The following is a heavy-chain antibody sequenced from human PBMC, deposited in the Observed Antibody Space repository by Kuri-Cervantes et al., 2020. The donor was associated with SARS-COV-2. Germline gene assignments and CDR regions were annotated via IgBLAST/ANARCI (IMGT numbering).Heavy chain of an antibody. CDR1: GFNFNDHV. J-gene: IGHJ4*02. Sequence: GESLKISCEASGFNFNDHVMNWVRQAPGKGPERVAFISGNGGRTEYIDSVKGRFTISRDNTRNTLFLQMNSLRSDDTATYYCARGEADFWDGYYRLWGRGTVVTVSS. V-gene: IGHV3-23*01. CDR2: ISGNGGRT. D-gene: IGHD3-3*01. CDR3: ARGEADFWDGYYRL.